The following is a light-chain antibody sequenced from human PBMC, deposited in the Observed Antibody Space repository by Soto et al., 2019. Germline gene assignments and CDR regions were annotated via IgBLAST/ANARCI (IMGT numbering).Light chain of an antibody. Sequence: EIVMTQSPATLSVSPGERATLSCRASQSVGSSIAWYQQKPGQGPRLLISGASTRATGIPVRFSGSGSGTEFTLTISSLQSEDFAVYYCQQYNKWPSLTFGGGTKVEIK. CDR1: QSVGSS. V-gene: IGKV3-15*01. CDR3: QQYNKWPSLT. CDR2: GAS. J-gene: IGKJ4*01.